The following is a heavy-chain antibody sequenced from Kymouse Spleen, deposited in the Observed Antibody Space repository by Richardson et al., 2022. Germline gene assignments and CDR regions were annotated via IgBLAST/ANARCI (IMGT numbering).Heavy chain of an antibody. J-gene: IGHJ5*02. CDR2: INHSGST. D-gene: IGHD3-10*01. Sequence: QVQLQQWGAGLLKPSETLSLTCAVYGGSFSGYYWSWIRQPPGKGLEWIGEINHSGSTNYNPSLKSRVTISVDTSKNQFSLKLSSVTAADTAVYYCAREYYYGSGSPGAREPWSPSPQ. V-gene: IGHV4-34*01. CDR3: AREYYYGSGSP. CDR1: GGSFSGYY.